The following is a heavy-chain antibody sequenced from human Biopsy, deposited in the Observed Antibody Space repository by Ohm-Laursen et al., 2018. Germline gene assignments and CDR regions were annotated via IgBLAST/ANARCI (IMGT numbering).Heavy chain of an antibody. CDR3: ARARIKTSGVLIPETYYFDS. J-gene: IGHJ4*02. D-gene: IGHD3-3*01. Sequence: SETLSLTCHVSGDSISIYYWSWIRQPPGKGLEWIGNFYYSGSTNYNPSLKSRITMSLDRSKSQVSLRMNSVTVADTAVYYCARARIKTSGVLIPETYYFDSWGQGTLVTVSS. V-gene: IGHV4-59*01. CDR2: FYYSGST. CDR1: GDSISIYY.